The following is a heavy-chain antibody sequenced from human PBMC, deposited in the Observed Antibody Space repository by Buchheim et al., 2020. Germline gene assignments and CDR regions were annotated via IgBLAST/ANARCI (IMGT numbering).Heavy chain of an antibody. CDR1: GFSLSTSGVS. D-gene: IGHD2-15*01. Sequence: QITLKESGPTLVKPTQTLTLTCTFSGFSLSTSGVSVGWIRQPPGKALEWLALIYWDDDKRYSPSLESRLTITKDTSKNQVVLTLTNMDPVDTTTYYCAHRQTAAGGPTRFDYWGQGTL. J-gene: IGHJ4*02. CDR2: IYWDDDK. V-gene: IGHV2-5*02. CDR3: AHRQTAAGGPTRFDY.